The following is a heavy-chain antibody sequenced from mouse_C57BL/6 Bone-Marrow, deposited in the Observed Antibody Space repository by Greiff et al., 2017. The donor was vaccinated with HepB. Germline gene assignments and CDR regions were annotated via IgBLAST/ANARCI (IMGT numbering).Heavy chain of an antibody. D-gene: IGHD2-12*01. CDR2: IDPSDSYT. Sequence: QVQLQQPGAELVMPGASVKLSCKASGYTFTSYWMHWVKQRPGQGLEWIGEIDPSDSYTNYNQKFKGKSTLSVDKSSSTAYMQLSSLTSEDSAVYYCARDGAWSYDGFAYGGQGTLVTVSA. CDR1: GYTFTSYW. J-gene: IGHJ3*01. CDR3: ARDGAWSYDGFAY. V-gene: IGHV1-69*01.